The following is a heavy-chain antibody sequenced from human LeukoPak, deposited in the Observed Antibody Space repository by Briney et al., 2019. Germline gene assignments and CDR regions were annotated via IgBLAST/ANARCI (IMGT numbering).Heavy chain of an antibody. Sequence: GRSLRLSCAASGFTFSSYAMHWVRQAPGKGLEWVAVISYDGSNKYYADSVEGRFTISRDNSKNTLYLQMNSLRAEDTAVYYCARDIQSPGWPPYYYYGMDVWGKGTTVTVSS. D-gene: IGHD6-19*01. CDR1: GFTFSSYA. CDR3: ARDIQSPGWPPYYYYGMDV. V-gene: IGHV3-30-3*01. CDR2: ISYDGSNK. J-gene: IGHJ6*04.